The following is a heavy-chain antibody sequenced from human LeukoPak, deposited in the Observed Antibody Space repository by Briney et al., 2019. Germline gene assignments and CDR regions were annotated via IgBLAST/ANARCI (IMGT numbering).Heavy chain of an antibody. J-gene: IGHJ4*02. Sequence: ASVRVSCKVVAYDFTGYYIHWVRQAPGQGPEWMGRLNPNTGHAVYAFKFQGRVTITRDTSSNTAYMEVTRLTSDDTALYYCAKDRDGADRIVLWGQGTLVTVSS. CDR1: AYDFTGYY. CDR3: AKDRDGADRIVL. V-gene: IGHV1-2*06. D-gene: IGHD5-24*01. CDR2: LNPNTGHA.